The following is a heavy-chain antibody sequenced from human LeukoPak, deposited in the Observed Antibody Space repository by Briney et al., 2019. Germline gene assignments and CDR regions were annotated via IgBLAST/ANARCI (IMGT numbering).Heavy chain of an antibody. D-gene: IGHD3-22*01. J-gene: IGHJ4*02. V-gene: IGHV3-23*01. CDR1: GFTFSSYA. Sequence: GGSLRLSCAASGFTFSSYAMSWVRQAPGKGLEWVSGISGSGDNTYYADSVKGRFTIPGDNSKNTLYVQVNSLGTEDTAAYYCAKGSYYDSSGSFYFDYWGQGTLVTVSS. CDR3: AKGSYYDSSGSFYFDY. CDR2: ISGSGDNT.